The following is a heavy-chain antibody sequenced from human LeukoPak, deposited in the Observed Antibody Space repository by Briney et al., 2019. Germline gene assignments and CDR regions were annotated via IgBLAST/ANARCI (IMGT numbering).Heavy chain of an antibody. CDR3: AKNLGSGWYFPFDY. CDR2: INWNGGST. D-gene: IGHD6-19*01. J-gene: IGHJ4*02. CDR1: GFIFDDHG. Sequence: GGSLRLSCAASGFIFDDHGMTWVRQAPGKGLEWVSGINWNGGSTGYAGSVKGRFTISRDNAKNSLYLQMNSLSAEDTALYYCAKNLGSGWYFPFDYWGQGTLVTVSS. V-gene: IGHV3-20*04.